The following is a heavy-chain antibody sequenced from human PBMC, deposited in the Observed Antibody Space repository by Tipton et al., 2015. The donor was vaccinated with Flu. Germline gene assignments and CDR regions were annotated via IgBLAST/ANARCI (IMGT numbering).Heavy chain of an antibody. CDR3: RLGYCSGGSCSPG. V-gene: IGHV3-73*01. D-gene: IGHD2-15*01. CDR1: GFTFSDST. Sequence: SLRLSCAASGFTFSDSTVHWVRQASGKGLEWVGQTGRKANSYATAYAGSVKGRFTISRDDSKNTAYLQMNSLKTEDTALYYCRLGYCSGGSCSPGWGQGTLVTVSS. J-gene: IGHJ4*02. CDR2: TGRKANSYAT.